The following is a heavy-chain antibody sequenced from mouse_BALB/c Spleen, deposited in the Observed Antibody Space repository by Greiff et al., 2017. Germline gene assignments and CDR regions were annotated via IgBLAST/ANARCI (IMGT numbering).Heavy chain of an antibody. CDR2: IYPSDSYT. D-gene: IGHD1-1*01. J-gene: IGHJ4*01. V-gene: IGHV1-69*02. CDR3: TRNYYGSSYGAMDY. CDR1: GYTFTSYW. Sequence: QVQLQQSGAELVRPGASVKLSCKASGYTFTSYWINWVKQRPGQGLEWIGNIYPSDSYTNYNQKFKDKATLTVDKSSSTAYMQLSSPTSEDSAVYYCTRNYYGSSYGAMDYWGQGTSVTVSS.